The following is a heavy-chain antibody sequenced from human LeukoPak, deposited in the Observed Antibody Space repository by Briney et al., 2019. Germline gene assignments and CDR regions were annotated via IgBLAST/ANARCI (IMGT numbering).Heavy chain of an antibody. J-gene: IGHJ4*02. V-gene: IGHV3-9*01. CDR1: GFTFSSYW. Sequence: PGGSLRLSCVASGFTFSSYWMTWVRQAPGKGLEWVSGISWNSGSIGYADSVKGRFTISRDNAKNSLYLQMNSLRAEDTALYYCAKATVDTAMDHFDYWGQGTLVTVSS. CDR3: AKATVDTAMDHFDY. D-gene: IGHD5-18*01. CDR2: ISWNSGSI.